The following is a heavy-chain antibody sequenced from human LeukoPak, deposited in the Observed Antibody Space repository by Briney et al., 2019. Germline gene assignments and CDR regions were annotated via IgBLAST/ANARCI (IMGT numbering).Heavy chain of an antibody. J-gene: IGHJ6*03. D-gene: IGHD3-9*01. CDR2: ISSSSSYI. Sequence: GGSLRLSCAASGFTFSSYSMNWVRQAPGKGLEWVSSISSSSSYIYYADSVKGRFTISRDNAKNSLYLQMNSLRAEDTAVYYCARDRSLVYDILTGTYYYYYYYMDVWGKGTTVTVSS. V-gene: IGHV3-21*01. CDR1: GFTFSSYS. CDR3: ARDRSLVYDILTGTYYYYYYYMDV.